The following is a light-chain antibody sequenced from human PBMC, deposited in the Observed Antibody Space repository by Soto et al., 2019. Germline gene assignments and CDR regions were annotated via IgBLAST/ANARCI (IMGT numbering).Light chain of an antibody. CDR3: QSYDSSLSGSV. CDR1: SSNIGAGYD. J-gene: IGLJ3*02. CDR2: GNS. V-gene: IGLV1-40*01. Sequence: QSVLTQPPAASGAPGQRVTICCTGSSSNIGAGYDVHWYQQLPGTAPKLLIYGNSNRPSGVPDRFSGSKSGTSASLAITGLQAEDEADYYCQSYDSSLSGSVFGGGTKLTVL.